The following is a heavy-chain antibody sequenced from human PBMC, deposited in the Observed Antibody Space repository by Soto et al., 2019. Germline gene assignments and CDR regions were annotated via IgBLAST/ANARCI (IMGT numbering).Heavy chain of an antibody. CDR3: ARDRLRGYDSSGFYS. CDR2: ISAYNANT. J-gene: IGHJ4*02. CDR1: GYTFTSYG. Sequence: ASVKVSCKASGYTFTSYGISWVRQAPGQGLEWMGWISAYNANTNYAQKFQDRVTMTTATSTNTVFLELRSLKSDDTAIYYCARDRLRGYDSSGFYSWGQGTMVTVSS. V-gene: IGHV1-18*01. D-gene: IGHD3-22*01.